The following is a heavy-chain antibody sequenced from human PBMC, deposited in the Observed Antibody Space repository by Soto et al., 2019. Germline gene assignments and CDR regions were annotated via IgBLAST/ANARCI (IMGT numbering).Heavy chain of an antibody. V-gene: IGHV4-4*02. Sequence: PSETLSLTCAVSGGSISSSNWWSWVRQPPGKGLEWIGEIHHSGSTYYNPSLKSRVTITVDTSKNQFSLKLSSVTAADTAVYYCARQPDYDHYFDNWGQGTLVTVSS. CDR1: GGSISSSNW. CDR2: IHHSGST. D-gene: IGHD4-17*01. CDR3: ARQPDYDHYFDN. J-gene: IGHJ4*02.